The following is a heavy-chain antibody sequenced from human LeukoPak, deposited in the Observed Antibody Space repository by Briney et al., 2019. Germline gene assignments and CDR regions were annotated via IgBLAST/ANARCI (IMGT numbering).Heavy chain of an antibody. CDR3: ARERYYYGGKTWFDP. CDR2: IYYTGST. V-gene: IGHV4-39*07. Sequence: SETLSLTCSVSGGYIITSDHYWGWIRQPPGKGLEWFGSIYYTGSTSTNPFFKSRVTVSVDTSKNQFSLNLTSVTAADTAVYYCARERYYYGGKTWFDPWGQGTLVTVSS. CDR1: GGYIITSDHY. J-gene: IGHJ5*02. D-gene: IGHD4-23*01.